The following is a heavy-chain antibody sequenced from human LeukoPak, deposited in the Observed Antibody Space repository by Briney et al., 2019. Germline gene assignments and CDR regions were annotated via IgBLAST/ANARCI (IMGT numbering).Heavy chain of an antibody. D-gene: IGHD1-14*01. J-gene: IGHJ6*03. CDR1: GGTFSSYA. V-gene: IGHV1-69*05. Sequence: SVEVSCKASGGTFSSYAISWVRQAPGQGLEWMGGIIPIFGTANYAQKFQGRVTITTDESTSTAYMELSSLRSEDTAVYYCARVVTKPYYYYYYYMDVWGKGTTVTASS. CDR3: ARVVTKPYYYYYYYMDV. CDR2: IIPIFGTA.